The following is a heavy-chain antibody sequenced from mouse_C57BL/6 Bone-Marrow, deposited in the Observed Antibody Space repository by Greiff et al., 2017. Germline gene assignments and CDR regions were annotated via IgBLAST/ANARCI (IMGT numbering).Heavy chain of an antibody. Sequence: VQLQESGPELVKPGASVKISCKASGYAFSSSWMNWVKQRPGKGLEWIGRIYPGDGNTNYNGKFKGKATLTADKSSSTAYMQLSSLTSEDSAVYFCATYYYSSSDGYWDRGTTLTVSS. CDR1: GYAFSSSW. D-gene: IGHD1-1*01. V-gene: IGHV1-82*01. CDR2: IYPGDGNT. J-gene: IGHJ2*01. CDR3: ATYYYSSSDGY.